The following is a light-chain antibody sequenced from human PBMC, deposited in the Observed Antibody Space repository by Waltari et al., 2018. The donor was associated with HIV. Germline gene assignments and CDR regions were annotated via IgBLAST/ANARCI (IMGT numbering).Light chain of an antibody. CDR2: DNR. CDR1: NSNIGAGYD. Sequence: QSVLTQPPSVSGAPGQRVTISCTGSNSNIGAGYDAHWYQQLPGSAPKPPLFDNRKRPSGVPDRFSGSKSGTSASLVITGLQAADEAVYYCQSYDNSLSNVVFGGGTKLIVL. V-gene: IGLV1-40*01. CDR3: QSYDNSLSNVV. J-gene: IGLJ2*01.